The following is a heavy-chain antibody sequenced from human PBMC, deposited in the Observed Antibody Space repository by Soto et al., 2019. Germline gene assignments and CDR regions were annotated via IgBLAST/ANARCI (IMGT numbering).Heavy chain of an antibody. CDR3: AQGIGLMRQYYFDF. Sequence: EVQLLESGGGLVEPGGSLRLSCAASGFTFNSYAMNWVRQAPGKGLEWVSDIRGSGVDTYYADSVKGRFTISGDKSKSTHYLPMNSARAEDTALFCCAQGIGLMRQYYFDFWGQGTVGTVAS. V-gene: IGHV3-23*01. J-gene: IGHJ4*02. CDR2: IRGSGVDT. CDR1: GFTFNSYA.